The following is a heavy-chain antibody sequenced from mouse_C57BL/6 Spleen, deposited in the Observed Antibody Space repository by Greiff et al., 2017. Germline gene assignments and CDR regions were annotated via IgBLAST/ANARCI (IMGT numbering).Heavy chain of an antibody. V-gene: IGHV1-81*01. CDR3: ARGWLRPDPYAMGY. CDR2: FYPRSGNT. D-gene: IGHD2-2*01. J-gene: IGHJ4*01. CDR1: GYTFTSSG. Sequence: QVHVKQSGAELARPGASVKLSCKASGYTFTSSGISWVKQRTGPGLTWIGEFYPRSGNTYYIEMFKGKATLTAAISARIAFMELRSLTSADSAVYFGARGWLRPDPYAMGYGGQGASVTASS.